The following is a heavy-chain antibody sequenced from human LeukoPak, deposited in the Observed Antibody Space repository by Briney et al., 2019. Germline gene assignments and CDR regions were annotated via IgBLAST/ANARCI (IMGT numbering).Heavy chain of an antibody. Sequence: ASVKVSCKASGYTFTGYYMDWVRQAPGQGREWMGRINPNRGGTNYAQNFQARVTMTRDTSISTAYMELSRLRSDDTAVYYCARGHMVRGVITIFDYWGQGTLVTVSS. CDR2: INPNRGGT. D-gene: IGHD3-10*01. CDR3: ARGHMVRGVITIFDY. CDR1: GYTFTGYY. V-gene: IGHV1-2*06. J-gene: IGHJ4*02.